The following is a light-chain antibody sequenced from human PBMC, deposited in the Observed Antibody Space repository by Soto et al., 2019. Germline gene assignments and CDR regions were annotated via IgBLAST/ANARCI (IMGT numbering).Light chain of an antibody. CDR1: QSVSSSY. Sequence: EIGLTKSPGTISLSQGERATXSCRASQSVSSSYLAWYQQKPGHAPRFLIYGAFSRATGIPDRFSGRGSGTDFTLTISRLEAEDFAVYYCQQYGSSPVTFGQGTKVDIK. CDR2: GAF. V-gene: IGKV3-20*01. J-gene: IGKJ1*01. CDR3: QQYGSSPVT.